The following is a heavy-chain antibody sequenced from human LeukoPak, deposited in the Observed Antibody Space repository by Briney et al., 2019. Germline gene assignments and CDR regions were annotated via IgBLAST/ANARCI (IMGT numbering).Heavy chain of an antibody. Sequence: GESLKISCKGSGYIFSNYWIAWVRQMPGKGLEWMGIIYPGDSDTRYSPFFQGQVTISADKSISTAYLQWSSLKASDTAMYYCARRSGSFQGDYNFDYWGQGTLVTVSS. CDR2: IYPGDSDT. CDR1: GYIFSNYW. J-gene: IGHJ4*02. CDR3: ARRSGSFQGDYNFDY. D-gene: IGHD1-26*01. V-gene: IGHV5-51*01.